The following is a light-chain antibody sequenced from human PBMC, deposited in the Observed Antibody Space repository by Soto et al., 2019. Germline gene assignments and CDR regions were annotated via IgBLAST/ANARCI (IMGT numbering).Light chain of an antibody. CDR1: SSDVGGYNY. Sequence: QSVLTQPASVSGSPGQAITISCTGTSSDVGGYNYVSWYQQHPGKAPKLMIYEVSNRPSGVSDRFSGCKSGNTASLTISGLQAEDEADYYCTSYTSSSTPVFGTGTKVTVL. J-gene: IGLJ1*01. CDR3: TSYTSSSTPV. CDR2: EVS. V-gene: IGLV2-14*01.